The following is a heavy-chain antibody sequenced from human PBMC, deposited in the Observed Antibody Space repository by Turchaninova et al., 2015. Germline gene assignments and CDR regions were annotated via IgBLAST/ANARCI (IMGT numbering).Heavy chain of an antibody. CDR2: SDHDGTT. D-gene: IGHD2-15*01. CDR1: GYSISSGYY. V-gene: IGHV4-38-2*01. CDR3: ARVCSGGRCLDY. Sequence: QVPLQESGPGLVKPSGTLSLRGAGFGYSISSGYYGGWMRQAPGRGVGWCGTSDHDGTTYFNPSLRSRVTISVDTSRNHFSLKLSSVTAADTAVYSCARVCSGGRCLDYWGQGTLVTVSS. J-gene: IGHJ4*02.